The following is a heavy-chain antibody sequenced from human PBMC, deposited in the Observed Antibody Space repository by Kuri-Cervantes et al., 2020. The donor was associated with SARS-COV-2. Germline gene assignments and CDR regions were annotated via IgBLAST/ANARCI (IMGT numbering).Heavy chain of an antibody. CDR1: GFTFRSYS. V-gene: IGHV3-21*01. J-gene: IGHJ6*02. CDR2: ISGRSTYI. D-gene: IGHD6-13*01. CDR3: ARDLAAAGMDI. Sequence: LSLTCAASGFTFRSYSFNWVRQAPGKGLEWVSSISGRSTYIYYADSVKARFTISRDDANNSLYLQINSLRAEDTGVYYCARDLAAAGMDIWGQGTTVTVSS.